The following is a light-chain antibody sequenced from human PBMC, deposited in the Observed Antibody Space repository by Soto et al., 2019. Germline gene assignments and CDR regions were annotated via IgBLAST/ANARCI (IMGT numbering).Light chain of an antibody. CDR1: SSDVGRYNY. CDR3: SSYTGTTIGV. V-gene: IGLV2-8*01. Sequence: QSALTQPPSASGSPGQSVTISCTGTSSDVGRYNYVSWYQQHPGKAPKLMIYEVNKRPSEVPDRFSGSKSGNTASLTVSGLQAEDEADYYCSSYTGTTIGVFGGGTQLTVL. J-gene: IGLJ2*01. CDR2: EVN.